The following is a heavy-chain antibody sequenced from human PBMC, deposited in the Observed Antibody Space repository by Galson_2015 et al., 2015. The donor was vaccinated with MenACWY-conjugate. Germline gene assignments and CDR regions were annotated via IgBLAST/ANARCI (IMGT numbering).Heavy chain of an antibody. Sequence: SVKVSCKASGGTFSSYAISWVRQAPGQGLEWMGGIIPIFGTANYAQKFQGRVTITADKSTSTAYMELSSLRSEDTAVYYCARTSWEQVDYFDYWGQGTLVTVSS. CDR1: GGTFSSYA. CDR2: IIPIFGTA. J-gene: IGHJ4*02. V-gene: IGHV1-69*06. D-gene: IGHD1-26*01. CDR3: ARTSWEQVDYFDY.